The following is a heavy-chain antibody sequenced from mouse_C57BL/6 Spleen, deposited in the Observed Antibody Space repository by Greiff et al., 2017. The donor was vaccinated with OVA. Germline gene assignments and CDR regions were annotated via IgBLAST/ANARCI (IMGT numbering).Heavy chain of an antibody. Sequence: EVKLQESGPGLVKPSQSLSLTCSVTGYSITSGYYWNWIRQFPGNKLEWMGYISYDGSNNYNPSLKNRISITRDTSKNQFFLKLNSVTTEDTATYYCARDRGFITTVEGFFDYWGQGTTLTVSS. D-gene: IGHD1-1*01. CDR3: ARDRGFITTVEGFFDY. CDR1: GYSITSGYY. CDR2: ISYDGSN. J-gene: IGHJ2*01. V-gene: IGHV3-6*01.